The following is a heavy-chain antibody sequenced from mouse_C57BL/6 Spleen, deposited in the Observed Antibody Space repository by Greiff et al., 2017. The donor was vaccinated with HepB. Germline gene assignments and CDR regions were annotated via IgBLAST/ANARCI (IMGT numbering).Heavy chain of an antibody. J-gene: IGHJ4*01. CDR3: ARTAGYGNWGYAMDY. D-gene: IGHD2-10*02. CDR1: GYTFTSYW. Sequence: QVQLQQPGAELVRPGSSVKLSCKASGYTFTSYWMHRVKQRPIQGLEWIGNIDPSDSETHYNQKFKDKATLTVDKSSSTAYMQLSSLTSEDSAVYYCARTAGYGNWGYAMDYWGQGTSVTVSS. CDR2: IDPSDSET. V-gene: IGHV1-52*01.